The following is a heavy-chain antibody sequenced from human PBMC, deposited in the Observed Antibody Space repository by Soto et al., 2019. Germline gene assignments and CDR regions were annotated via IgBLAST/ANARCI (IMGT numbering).Heavy chain of an antibody. CDR3: APSRPITMVRGVNWFDP. Sequence: SETLSLTCTVSGGSISSSSYYWGWIRQPPGKGLEWIGSIYYSGSTYYNPSLKSGVTISVDTSKNQFSLKLSSVTAADTAVYYCAPSRPITMVRGVNWFDPWGQGTLVTVSS. V-gene: IGHV4-39*01. D-gene: IGHD3-10*01. CDR1: GGSISSSSYY. CDR2: IYYSGST. J-gene: IGHJ5*02.